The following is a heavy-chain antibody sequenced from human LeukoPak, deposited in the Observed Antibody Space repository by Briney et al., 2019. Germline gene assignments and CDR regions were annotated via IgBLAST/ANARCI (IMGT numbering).Heavy chain of an antibody. J-gene: IGHJ6*03. CDR2: ISGSGGST. CDR1: GFTFSSYA. D-gene: IGHD2-2*01. CDR3: ARAPGGEYQLLQDSYYMDV. V-gene: IGHV3-23*01. Sequence: PGGSLRLSCAASGFTFSSYAVSWVRQAPGKGLEWVSAISGSGGSTYYADSVKGRFTISRDNSKNTLYLQMNSLRAEDTAVYYCARAPGGEYQLLQDSYYMDVWGKGTTVTVSS.